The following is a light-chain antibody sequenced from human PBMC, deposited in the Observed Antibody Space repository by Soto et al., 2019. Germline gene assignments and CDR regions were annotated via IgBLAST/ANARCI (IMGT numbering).Light chain of an antibody. V-gene: IGLV1-51*01. CDR1: SSNIGKNL. CDR2: DNN. CDR3: GTWDSSMTAYV. Sequence: QSVLTQPPSVSAAPGQKVTISCSGRSSNIGKNLVSWYQQLPGTAPKVLIYDNNKRPSGIPDRFSGSKSGTSATLDITGLQTGDEADYYCGTWDSSMTAYVFGTGTKLTVL. J-gene: IGLJ1*01.